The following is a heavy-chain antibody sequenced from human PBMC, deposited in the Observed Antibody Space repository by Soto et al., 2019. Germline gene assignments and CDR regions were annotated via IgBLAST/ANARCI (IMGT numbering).Heavy chain of an antibody. Sequence: SVKVSCKASGGTFSSYAISWVRQAPGQGLEWMGGIIPIFGTANYAQKFQRRVTITADESTSTAYMELSSLRSEDTAVEYCARVTPEMAPINYYYGMDVWGHGTTVTGSS. V-gene: IGHV1-69*13. J-gene: IGHJ6*02. D-gene: IGHD1-20*01. CDR3: ARVTPEMAPINYYYGMDV. CDR1: GGTFSSYA. CDR2: IIPIFGTA.